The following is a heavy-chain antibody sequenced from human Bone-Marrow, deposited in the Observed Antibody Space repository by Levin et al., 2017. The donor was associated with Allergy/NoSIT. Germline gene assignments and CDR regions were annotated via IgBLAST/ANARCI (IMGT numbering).Heavy chain of an antibody. D-gene: IGHD6-19*01. CDR1: GFTLSPYG. Sequence: GGSLRLSCAASGFTLSPYGMHWVRQAPGKGLEWVAVISSDGSNKYYADSVKGRFTISRDNSKNTLYLQMNSLTAEDTAVYYCAKSGDSSGWYDLDYWGQGTLVTVSS. CDR3: AKSGDSSGWYDLDY. J-gene: IGHJ4*02. CDR2: ISSDGSNK. V-gene: IGHV3-30*18.